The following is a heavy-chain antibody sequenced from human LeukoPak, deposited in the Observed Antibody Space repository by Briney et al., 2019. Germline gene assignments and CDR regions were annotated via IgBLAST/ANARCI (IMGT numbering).Heavy chain of an antibody. CDR3: AKASRQAAVASPLDY. V-gene: IGHV3-23*01. Sequence: GGSLRLSCAASGFTFTPYAMSWVRQAPGKGLEWVAGIGGVGDRTYYADSVKGRFTISRDNSKDTLFLQMNSLKAEDTAVYYCAKASRQAAVASPLDYWGQGTLVTVST. CDR2: IGGVGDRT. D-gene: IGHD6-19*01. J-gene: IGHJ4*02. CDR1: GFTFTPYA.